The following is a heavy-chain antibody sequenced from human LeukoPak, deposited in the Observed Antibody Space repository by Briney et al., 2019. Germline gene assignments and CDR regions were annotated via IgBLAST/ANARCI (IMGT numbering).Heavy chain of an antibody. V-gene: IGHV3-21*01. D-gene: IGHD5-18*01. CDR3: ARGPTRTWIQAARA. J-gene: IGHJ5*02. CDR1: GFTFGSYS. Sequence: GGSLRLSCAASGFTFGSYSMNWVRQAPGKGLEWVSSISSSSSYIYYADSVKGRFTISRDNAKNSLYLQMNSLRAEDTAVYYCARGPTRTWIQAARAWGQGTLVTVSS. CDR2: ISSSSSYI.